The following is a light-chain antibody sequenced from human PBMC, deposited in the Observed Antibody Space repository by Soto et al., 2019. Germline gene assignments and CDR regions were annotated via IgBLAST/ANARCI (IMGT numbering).Light chain of an antibody. V-gene: IGKV1-33*01. Sequence: DIRMTQSAASLSVSLGERVTITWKASQDISNYLNWFQQTQVKAPKLLIYDASNLETGVPSRFSGSGSETDFNFTISSLQTEDIATYYCQQYNILPLTFGGGTKVDIK. CDR3: QQYNILPLT. J-gene: IGKJ4*01. CDR2: DAS. CDR1: QDISNY.